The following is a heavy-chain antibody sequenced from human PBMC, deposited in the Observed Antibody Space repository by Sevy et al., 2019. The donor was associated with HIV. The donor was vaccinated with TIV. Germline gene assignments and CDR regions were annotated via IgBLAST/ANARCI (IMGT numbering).Heavy chain of an antibody. CDR3: VRAIAADGSF. Sequence: GGSLRLSCAASGFTLNNYWMNWVRQAPGKGLEWVDNIKQDGSVKYYVDYVKGRFTISRDNARNLVFLQMNSLRVEDTALYYCVRAIAADGSFWGQGTLVTVSS. D-gene: IGHD6-13*01. CDR2: IKQDGSVK. V-gene: IGHV3-7*01. CDR1: GFTLNNYW. J-gene: IGHJ4*02.